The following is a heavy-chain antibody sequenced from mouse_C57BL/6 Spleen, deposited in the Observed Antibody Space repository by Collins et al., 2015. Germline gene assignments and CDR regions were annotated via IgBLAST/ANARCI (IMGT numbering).Heavy chain of an antibody. CDR2: IYPGSGTT. CDR3: TRRLGSSPFDY. V-gene: IGHV1-55*01. D-gene: IGHD1-1*01. J-gene: IGHJ2*01. Sequence: GWIGDIYPGSGTTNYNERFKSKATLTVDTSSSTAYMQLSSLTSEDSAVYYCTRRLGSSPFDYWGQGTTLTVSS.